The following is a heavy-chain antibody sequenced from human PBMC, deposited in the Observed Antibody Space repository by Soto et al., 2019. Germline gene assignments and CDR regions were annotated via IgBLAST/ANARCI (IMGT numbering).Heavy chain of an antibody. J-gene: IGHJ4*02. CDR1: GFTFSSYA. CDR3: AQTSGYDSSDY. Sequence: GESLKISCAASGFTFSSYAMSWVRQAPGKGLEWVSAISGSGGSTYYADSVKGRFTISRDNSKNTLYLQMNSLRAEDTAVYYCAQTSGYDSSDYWGQGTLVTVSS. V-gene: IGHV3-23*01. CDR2: ISGSGGST. D-gene: IGHD3-22*01.